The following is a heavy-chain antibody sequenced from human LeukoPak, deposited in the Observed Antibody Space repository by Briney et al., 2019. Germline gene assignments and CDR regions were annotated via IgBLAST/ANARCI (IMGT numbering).Heavy chain of an antibody. CDR2: IYTSGST. J-gene: IGHJ5*02. CDR1: CGSISSYY. Sequence: SETLSLTCTVSCGSISSYYWIWIRQPAGKGLEGIGRIYTSGSTNYNPSLKSRVTMSVDTSKNQFSLKLSSVTAADTAVYYCARDQPSTRFGELQPFDPWGQGTLVTVSS. CDR3: ARDQPSTRFGELQPFDP. D-gene: IGHD3-10*01. V-gene: IGHV4-4*07.